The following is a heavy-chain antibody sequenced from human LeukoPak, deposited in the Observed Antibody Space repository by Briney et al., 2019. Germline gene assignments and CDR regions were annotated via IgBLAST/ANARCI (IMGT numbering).Heavy chain of an antibody. J-gene: IGHJ3*02. CDR2: IYYSGST. Sequence: SETLSLTCTVSGGSISSSSYYWGWIRQPPGKGLEWIGSIYYSGSTYYNPSLKSRVTISVDTSKNQFSLKLSSVTAADTAVYYCAGIAAAGVAFDIWGQGTMVTVSS. V-gene: IGHV4-39*07. CDR3: AGIAAAGVAFDI. CDR1: GGSISSSSYY. D-gene: IGHD6-13*01.